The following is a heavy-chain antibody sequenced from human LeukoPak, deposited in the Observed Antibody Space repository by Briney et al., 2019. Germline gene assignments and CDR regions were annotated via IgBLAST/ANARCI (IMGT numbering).Heavy chain of an antibody. J-gene: IGHJ4*02. V-gene: IGHV3-33*06. Sequence: GGSLRLSCAASGFTFSSYGMHWVRQAPGKGLEWVALIWSDETNKYYADSVKGRFTISRDNSKNTLYLQMNSLRAEDTAVYYCTKDPVDSSGFWGQGTLVTVSS. CDR3: TKDPVDSSGF. D-gene: IGHD3-22*01. CDR2: IWSDETNK. CDR1: GFTFSSYG.